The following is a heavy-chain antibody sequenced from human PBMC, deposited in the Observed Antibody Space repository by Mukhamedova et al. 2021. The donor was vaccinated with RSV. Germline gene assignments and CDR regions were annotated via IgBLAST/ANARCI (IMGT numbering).Heavy chain of an antibody. V-gene: IGHV3-7*01. D-gene: IGHD2-15*01. CDR2: INQDGSET. Sequence: WVRQAPGKGLELLANINQDGSETTYVDSVKGRFTISRDNAKNSLYLQMNNLRAEDSAVYYCARPGSYCSGGGSCFPFGYWGQGTLV. CDR3: ARPGSYCSGGGSCFPFGY. J-gene: IGHJ1*01.